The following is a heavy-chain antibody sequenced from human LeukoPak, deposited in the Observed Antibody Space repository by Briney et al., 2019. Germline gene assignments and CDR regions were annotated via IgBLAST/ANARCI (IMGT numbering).Heavy chain of an antibody. CDR3: AKEGDYYGSGSHRDAFDM. CDR2: ISSSGGST. Sequence: GGSLRLSCEASGFTFRNYYISWFRQAPGKGLEWVSGISSSGGSTPHADSVKGRFTISRDNSKNMLYLQMNSLRPEDTALYYCAKEGDYYGSGSHRDAFDMWGQGTMVTVSS. D-gene: IGHD3-10*01. J-gene: IGHJ3*02. V-gene: IGHV3-23*01. CDR1: GFTFRNYY.